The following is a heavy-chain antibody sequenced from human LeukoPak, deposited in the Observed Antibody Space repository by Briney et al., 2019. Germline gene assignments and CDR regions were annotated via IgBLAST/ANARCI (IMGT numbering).Heavy chain of an antibody. CDR3: ARGAIAAAGYFDY. CDR2: ISSSSSYI. CDR1: GFTFSSYS. J-gene: IGHJ4*02. V-gene: IGHV3-21*01. D-gene: IGHD6-13*01. Sequence: PGGSLRLSCAASGFTFSSYSMNWVRQAPGKGLEWVSSISSSSSYIYYADSVKGRFTISRDNAKNSLYLQMNSLRAEDTAVYYRARGAIAAAGYFDYWGQGTLVTVSS.